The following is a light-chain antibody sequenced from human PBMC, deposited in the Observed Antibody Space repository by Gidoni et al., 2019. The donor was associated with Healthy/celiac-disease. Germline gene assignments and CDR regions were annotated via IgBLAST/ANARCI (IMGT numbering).Light chain of an antibody. CDR2: KAS. J-gene: IGKJ2*04. CDR3: QQYNSYSCS. Sequence: DIQMTQSPSTLSASVGDRVTITCRASQSISSWLAWYQQKPGKAPKLLIYKASSLESWVPSRFSCSGSGTEFTLTISSLQPDDFATYYCQQYNSYSCSFGQGTKLEIK. V-gene: IGKV1-5*03. CDR1: QSISSW.